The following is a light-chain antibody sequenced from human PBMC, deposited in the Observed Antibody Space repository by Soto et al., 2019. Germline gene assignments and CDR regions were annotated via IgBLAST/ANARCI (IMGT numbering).Light chain of an antibody. CDR2: GAS. Sequence: EIVVAQSPGTLSLSPGESATLSCRASQSVSSSFLAWYQQKAGQAPRLLIYGASRRATGIPDRFSGSGSGTDFTLTISRXEPEDFAVYYCQQYVSSPWAFGQGTKVDTK. CDR1: QSVSSSF. CDR3: QQYVSSPWA. V-gene: IGKV3-20*01. J-gene: IGKJ1*01.